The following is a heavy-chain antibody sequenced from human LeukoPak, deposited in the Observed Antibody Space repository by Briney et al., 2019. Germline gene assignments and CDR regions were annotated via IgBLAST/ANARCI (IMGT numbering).Heavy chain of an antibody. CDR2: KSYDGNTE. V-gene: IGHV3-30-3*01. CDR3: ARVRVREGDTSGYYPCDY. CDR1: GFSLSYYS. Sequence: PGGSLRLSCEVSGFSLSYYSMHWVRQAPGKGLEWLAVKSYDGNTEYYADSVKGRFTFSRDISKNTLYLQMSSLRREDTAVYYCARVRVREGDTSGYYPCDYWGQGTPVTVSS. D-gene: IGHD3-22*01. J-gene: IGHJ4*02.